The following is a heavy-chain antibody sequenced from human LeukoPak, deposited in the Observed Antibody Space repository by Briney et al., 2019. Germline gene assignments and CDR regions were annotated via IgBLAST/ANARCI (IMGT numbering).Heavy chain of an antibody. Sequence: ASVKVSCKASGYTFTGYYMHWVRQAPGQGLEWMGWINPNSGGTNYAQKFQGRVTMTRDTSISTAYMELSRLRSDDTAVYYCARDPGGEWELLTWFDPWGQGTLVTVSS. D-gene: IGHD1-26*01. CDR3: ARDPGGEWELLTWFDP. J-gene: IGHJ5*02. V-gene: IGHV1-2*02. CDR2: INPNSGGT. CDR1: GYTFTGYY.